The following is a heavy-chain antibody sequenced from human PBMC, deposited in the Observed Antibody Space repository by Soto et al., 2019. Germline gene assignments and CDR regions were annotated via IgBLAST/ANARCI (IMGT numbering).Heavy chain of an antibody. Sequence: TLSLTCTVSGGSISSYYWSWIRQPPGKGLEWIGEITHRGSPNYNPSLKSLVTISVDTSKNQFSRKLSSVSAAVTAVYYCARGDSSGYNLWGQGTLVTVSS. V-gene: IGHV4-34*01. D-gene: IGHD3-22*01. CDR3: ARGDSSGYNL. CDR1: GGSISSYY. CDR2: ITHRGSP. J-gene: IGHJ4*02.